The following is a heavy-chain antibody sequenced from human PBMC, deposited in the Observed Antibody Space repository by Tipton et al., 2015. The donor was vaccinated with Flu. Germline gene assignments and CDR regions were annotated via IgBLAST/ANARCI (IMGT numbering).Heavy chain of an antibody. CDR3: ASDRWGDSYDAFDI. CDR1: GFTFSTYS. V-gene: IGHV3-21*01. Sequence: SLRLFCAASGFTFSTYSMIWVRQAPGKGLEWVSYISGTSLYKYYAGSVRGRFTISRDNARNSLFLHMSSLRAEDTAVYYCASDRWGDSYDAFDIWGQGTLVTVSS. CDR2: ISGTSLYK. D-gene: IGHD2-21*02. J-gene: IGHJ3*02.